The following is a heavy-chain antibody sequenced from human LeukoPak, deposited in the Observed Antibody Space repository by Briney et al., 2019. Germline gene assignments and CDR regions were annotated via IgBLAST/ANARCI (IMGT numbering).Heavy chain of an antibody. CDR3: ARDYASVPAAIWGNWFDP. D-gene: IGHD2-2*01. CDR1: GFTFSSYW. CDR2: INHNGNVN. Sequence: GGSLRLSCAASGFTFSSYWMNWARQAPGKGLEWVASINHNGNVNYYVDSVKGRFTISRDNAKNSLYLQMNSLRAEDTAVYYCARDYASVPAAIWGNWFDPWGQGTLVTVSS. V-gene: IGHV3-7*01. J-gene: IGHJ5*02.